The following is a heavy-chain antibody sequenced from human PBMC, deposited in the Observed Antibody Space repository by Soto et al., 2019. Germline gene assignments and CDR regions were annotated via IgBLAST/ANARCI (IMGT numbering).Heavy chain of an antibody. CDR1: GGSISSYY. J-gene: IGHJ3*02. D-gene: IGHD3-10*01. Sequence: QVQLQESGPGLVKPSETLSLTCTVSGGSISSYYWSWIRQPPGKGLEWIGYIYYSGSTNYNPSLKSRGTISVDTSKNQFSLKLSSVTAADTAVYSCARRYGSCFDIWGQGTMVTVSS. V-gene: IGHV4-59*08. CDR3: ARRYGSCFDI. CDR2: IYYSGST.